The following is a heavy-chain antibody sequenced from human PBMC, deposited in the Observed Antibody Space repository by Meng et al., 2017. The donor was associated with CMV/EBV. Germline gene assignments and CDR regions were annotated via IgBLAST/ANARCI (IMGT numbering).Heavy chain of an antibody. V-gene: IGHV3-23*01. D-gene: IGHD5-18*01. J-gene: IGHJ4*02. Sequence: GGSLRLSCAASGFTFSSYGMHWVRQAPGKGLEWVSAISGSGGSTYYADSVKGRFTISRDNSKNTLYLQMNSLRAEDTAVYYCAKRLNTAMVIILIGDFDYWGQGTLVTVSS. CDR2: ISGSGGST. CDR3: AKRLNTAMVIILIGDFDY. CDR1: GFTFSSYG.